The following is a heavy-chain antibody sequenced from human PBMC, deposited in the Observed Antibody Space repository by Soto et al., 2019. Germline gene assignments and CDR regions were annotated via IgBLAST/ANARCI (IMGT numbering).Heavy chain of an antibody. V-gene: IGHV3-48*02. CDR3: ARAVTWGLDV. CDR2: ISRSSTGI. CDR1: GFTFSLYS. D-gene: IGHD3-10*01. Sequence: EVPLVESGGGLVQPGGSLRLSCAASGFTFSLYSMSWVRQAPGKGLEWVSYISRSSTGIHYADSVKGRFTISRDDVTTSMHLQMNSLRDGDTAVYYCARAVTWGLDVWGQGTTVSISS. J-gene: IGHJ6*01.